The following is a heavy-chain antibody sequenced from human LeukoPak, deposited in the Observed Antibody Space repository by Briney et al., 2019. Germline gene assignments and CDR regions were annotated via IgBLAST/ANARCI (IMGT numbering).Heavy chain of an antibody. CDR1: GFTFGNYD. CDR3: LIDYGDYGLDFDY. Sequence: GGSLRLSCAASGFTFGNYDMSWVRQAPGKGLEWVSIISSSDASTYYADSVKGRFTISRDNSKNTLYLQMNSLRAEDTAVYYCLIDYGDYGLDFDYWGQGTLVTVSS. J-gene: IGHJ4*02. V-gene: IGHV3-23*01. CDR2: ISSSDAST. D-gene: IGHD4-17*01.